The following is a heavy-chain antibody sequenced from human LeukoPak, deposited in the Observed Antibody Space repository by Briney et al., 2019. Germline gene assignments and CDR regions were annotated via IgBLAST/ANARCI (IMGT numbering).Heavy chain of an antibody. Sequence: PGGSLRLSCAASGVTVSSNYMSWVRQAPGKGLELVSLIYSGGGTYYPDSVKGRFTISRDSSKNTLYLQVNSLRAEDTAVYYCSILRNGAFDIWGQGTMVTVSS. CDR2: IYSGGGT. CDR3: SILRNGAFDI. CDR1: GVTVSSNY. V-gene: IGHV3-53*01. D-gene: IGHD1-1*01. J-gene: IGHJ3*02.